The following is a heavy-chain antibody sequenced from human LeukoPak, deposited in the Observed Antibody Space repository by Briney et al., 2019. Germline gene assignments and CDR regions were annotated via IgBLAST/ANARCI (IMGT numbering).Heavy chain of an antibody. CDR1: GYTFTSYY. CDR3: ARELVFHYYDSSGYSPSAFDI. Sequence: ASVKVSCKASGYTFTSYYMHWVRQAPGQGLEWMGIINPSGGSTSYAQKFQGRVTMTRDTSTSTVYMELSSLRSEDTAVYYCARELVFHYYDSSGYSPSAFDIWGQGTMVTVSS. CDR2: INPSGGST. J-gene: IGHJ3*02. D-gene: IGHD3-22*01. V-gene: IGHV1-46*01.